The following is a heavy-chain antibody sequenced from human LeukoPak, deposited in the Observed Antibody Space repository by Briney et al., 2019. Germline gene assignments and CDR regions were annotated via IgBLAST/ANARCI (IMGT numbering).Heavy chain of an antibody. CDR2: IYYSGST. D-gene: IGHD3-22*01. V-gene: IGHV4-59*08. CDR3: ARHGWGSDYYDSSGYYFDY. Sequence: SETLSLTCTVSGGSISSYYWSWIRQPPGKGLEWIGYIYYSGSTNYNPSLKSRVTISVDTSKNQFSLKLSSVTAADTAVYYCARHGWGSDYYDSSGYYFDYWGQGTLVTVSS. J-gene: IGHJ4*02. CDR1: GGSISSYY.